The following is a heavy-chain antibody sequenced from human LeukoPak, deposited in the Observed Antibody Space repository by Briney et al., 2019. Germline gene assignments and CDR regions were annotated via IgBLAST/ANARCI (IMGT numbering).Heavy chain of an antibody. CDR1: GFTFSSDW. J-gene: IGHJ4*02. Sequence: PGGSLRLSCAASGFTFSSDWMSWVRQAPGKGLEWVANIKQDGSEKYYVDSVKGRFTISRDNAKNSLYLQMNSLRAEDTAVYYAARDWQYSSGWYDGYYFDYWGQGTLVTVSS. V-gene: IGHV3-7*03. CDR3: ARDWQYSSGWYDGYYFDY. D-gene: IGHD6-19*01. CDR2: IKQDGSEK.